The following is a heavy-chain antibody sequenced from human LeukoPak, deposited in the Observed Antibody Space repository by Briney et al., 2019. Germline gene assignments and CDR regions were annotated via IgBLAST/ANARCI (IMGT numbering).Heavy chain of an antibody. V-gene: IGHV3-66*01. D-gene: IGHD6-19*01. CDR3: AKSGVAGTYDAFDI. CDR2: IYDGGST. J-gene: IGHJ3*02. Sequence: GGSLRLSCAASGFTVSSNSMSWVRQAPGKGLEWVSVIYDGGSTYHTDSVKGRFSISRDNSKNTVYLQMNSLRAEDTAVYYCAKSGVAGTYDAFDIWGQGTMVTVSS. CDR1: GFTVSSNS.